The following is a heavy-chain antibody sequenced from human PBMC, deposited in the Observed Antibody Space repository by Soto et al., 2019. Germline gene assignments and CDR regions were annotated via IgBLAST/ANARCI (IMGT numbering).Heavy chain of an antibody. D-gene: IGHD3-22*01. CDR2: ISTYNGNT. Sequence: QVQLVQSGAEVKKPGASVKVSCKASGYTFMTYGVSWVRQAPGQGLDWLGWISTYNGNTRYAERLQGRVTMTTDTTTNTAYMEPRNLRSDDTAVYYCARGPTDHYDNSANYFLDYWGQGTLVSVSS. J-gene: IGHJ4*02. V-gene: IGHV1-18*01. CDR1: GYTFMTYG. CDR3: ARGPTDHYDNSANYFLDY.